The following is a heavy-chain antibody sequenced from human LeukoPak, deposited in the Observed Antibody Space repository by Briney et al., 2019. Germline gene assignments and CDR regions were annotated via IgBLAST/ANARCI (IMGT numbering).Heavy chain of an antibody. CDR1: GFTFSNYA. J-gene: IGHJ2*01. Sequence: PGGSLRLSCSASGFTFSNYAMNWFRQAPGKGLEYVSVIGPNGGDAYYADSVKGRFTISRDNSKNTLYLQMSSLRAEDTAAYYCAKGRPTTLGYCGRSICADWYFDLWGRGTLLSVSS. D-gene: IGHD2-2*01. CDR3: AKGRPTTLGYCGRSICADWYFDL. CDR2: IGPNGGDA. V-gene: IGHV3-64D*06.